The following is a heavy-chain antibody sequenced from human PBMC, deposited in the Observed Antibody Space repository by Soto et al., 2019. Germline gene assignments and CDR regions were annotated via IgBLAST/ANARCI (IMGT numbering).Heavy chain of an antibody. J-gene: IGHJ6*02. D-gene: IGHD3-3*01. CDR3: ATPHFWSGYSAYYGMDV. Sequence: QVQLVQSGAEVKKPGSSVKVSCKASGGTFSSYAISWVRQAPGQGLEWMGGIIPIFGTANYAQKFQGRVTITADESTSTAYMELSSRRSEDTAVYYCATPHFWSGYSAYYGMDVWGQGTTVTVSS. V-gene: IGHV1-69*12. CDR2: IIPIFGTA. CDR1: GGTFSSYA.